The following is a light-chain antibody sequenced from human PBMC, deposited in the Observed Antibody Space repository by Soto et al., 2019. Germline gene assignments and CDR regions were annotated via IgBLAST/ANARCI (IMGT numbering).Light chain of an antibody. CDR3: QSYDNTLSAYV. V-gene: IGLV1-40*01. J-gene: IGLJ1*01. CDR1: SSNIGAEFD. Sequence: QSVLTQPPSVSGAPGQRVTIPCAGSSSNIGAEFDVHWYRQLPGRAPKLLIFGNNNRPSGVPDRFSGSKSGTSASLAITGLQSEDEADYFCQSYDNTLSAYVFGGGTKLHRP. CDR2: GNN.